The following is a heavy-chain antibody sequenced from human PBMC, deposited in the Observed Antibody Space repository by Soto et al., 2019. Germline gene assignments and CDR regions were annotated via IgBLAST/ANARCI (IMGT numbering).Heavy chain of an antibody. J-gene: IGHJ5*02. CDR2: IYYSGST. V-gene: IGHV4-59*01. D-gene: IGHD6-13*01. CDR1: GGSISSYY. Sequence: PSETLSLACTVSGGSISSYYWSWIRQPPGKGLEWIGYIYYSGSTNYNPSLKSRVTISVDTSKNQFSLKLSSVTAADTAVYYCARDQDSSSFNCIHPWGQAILVTVSS. CDR3: ARDQDSSSFNCIHP.